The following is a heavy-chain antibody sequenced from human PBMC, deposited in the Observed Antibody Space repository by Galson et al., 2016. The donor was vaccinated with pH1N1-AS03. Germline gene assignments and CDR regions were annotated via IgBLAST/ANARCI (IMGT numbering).Heavy chain of an antibody. CDR1: GGTFNTYA. D-gene: IGHD2-15*01. J-gene: IGHJ3*02. CDR3: AKGYSATPSGTFDI. Sequence: KVSCKASGGTFNTYAISWVQQAPGQGLEWMGRIIPMLNIPDYAQKFQVRVTITADKSTNTAYMELTNLRSDDTALYYCAKGYSATPSGTFDIWGQGTMVTVSS. CDR2: IIPMLNIP. V-gene: IGHV1-69*04.